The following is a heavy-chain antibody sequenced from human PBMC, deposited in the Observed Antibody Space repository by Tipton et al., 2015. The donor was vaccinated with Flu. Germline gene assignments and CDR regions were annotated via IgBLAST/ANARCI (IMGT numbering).Heavy chain of an antibody. CDR3: AKDKYYDSGSYPDY. CDR1: GFTFSTST. CDR2: ISGSGATT. J-gene: IGHJ4*02. V-gene: IGHV3-23*01. D-gene: IGHD3-10*01. Sequence: SLRLSCAASGFTFSTSTMSWVRQAPGKGLEWVSAISGSGATTYYADSVKGRFTISRDNSKNTLFLQMNSLRAEDTAVYYCAKDKYYDSGSYPDYWGQGTLVTVSS.